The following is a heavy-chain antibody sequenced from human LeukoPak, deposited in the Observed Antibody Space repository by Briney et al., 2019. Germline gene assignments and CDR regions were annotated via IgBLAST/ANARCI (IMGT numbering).Heavy chain of an antibody. V-gene: IGHV5-51*01. CDR2: THPGDSDT. Sequence: GGSLRLSCKGSGYNFAQYRIGWVRQMPGKGLEWMGITHPGDSDTIYSPSFQGQATMSADKSISTAYLQWSSLKASDTAMYYCARLWGGIVAADDAFDVRGQGTMVTVSS. D-gene: IGHD1-26*01. CDR3: ARLWGGIVAADDAFDV. J-gene: IGHJ3*01. CDR1: GYNFAQYR.